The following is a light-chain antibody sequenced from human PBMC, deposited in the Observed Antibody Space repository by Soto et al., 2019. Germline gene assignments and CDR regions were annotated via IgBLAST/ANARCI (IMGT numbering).Light chain of an antibody. CDR1: SGHSSYP. CDR2: LNSDGSH. Sequence: QLVLTQSPSASASLGASVKITCTLSSGHSSYPIAWHQQQPDKGPRFLMKLNSDGSHSKGDGIPDRFSGSTSGAERYLTITSLQDEDEADYYCQSWATGIRVFGGGTKLTVL. CDR3: QSWATGIRV. J-gene: IGLJ2*01. V-gene: IGLV4-69*01.